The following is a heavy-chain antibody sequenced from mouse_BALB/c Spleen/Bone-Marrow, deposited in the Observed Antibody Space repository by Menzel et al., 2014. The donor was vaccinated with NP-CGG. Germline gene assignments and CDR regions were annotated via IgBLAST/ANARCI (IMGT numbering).Heavy chain of an antibody. CDR3: ARGVVYYYAMGY. Sequence: VKLVESGAELVKPGASVKLSCKASGYTFTNYWMHWVKQRPGQGLEWIGEIDPSDSYSNYNQNFKGKATLTVDKSSSTAYMQLTSLTSEDSAVYYCARGVVYYYAMGYWGQGTSVTVSS. CDR2: IDPSDSYS. J-gene: IGHJ4*01. CDR1: GYTFTNYW. V-gene: IGHV1-69*02.